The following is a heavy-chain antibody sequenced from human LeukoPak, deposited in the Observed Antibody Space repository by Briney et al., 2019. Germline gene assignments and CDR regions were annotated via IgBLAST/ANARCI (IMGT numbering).Heavy chain of an antibody. J-gene: IGHJ4*02. V-gene: IGHV3-74*01. CDR2: INTDGINT. D-gene: IGHD2-2*01. Sequence: GGSLRLSCAASGFRLSGYWMHWVRQPPGKGLQWVSRINTDGINTYYADSVKGRFTISRDNSKNTLYLQMNSLRAEDTAVYYCAKTGGASVVVPAAMDYWGQGTLVTVSS. CDR3: AKTGGASVVVPAAMDY. CDR1: GFRLSGYW.